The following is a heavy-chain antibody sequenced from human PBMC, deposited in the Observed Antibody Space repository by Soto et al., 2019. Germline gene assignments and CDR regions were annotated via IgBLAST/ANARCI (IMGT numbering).Heavy chain of an antibody. V-gene: IGHV1-8*01. D-gene: IGHD2-2*02. CDR2: MNPNRGNT. J-gene: IGHJ5*02. CDR1: GYTFTSDD. Sequence: QVQLVQSGAEVKKPGASVKVSCKASGYTFTSDDINWVPQATGQGLGWMGWMNPNRGNTGYAQKCQVRVTMTRNTLNSTAYMELSSLRSEDTAVYYCARVVVVPAAINWFDPWGQGTLVTVSS. CDR3: ARVVVVPAAINWFDP.